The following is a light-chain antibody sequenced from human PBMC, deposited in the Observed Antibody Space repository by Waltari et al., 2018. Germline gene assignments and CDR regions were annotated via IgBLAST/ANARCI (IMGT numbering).Light chain of an antibody. CDR3: QHYVRLPVT. CDR1: QIVGRS. V-gene: IGKV3-20*01. Sequence: EIVLTQSPGTLSLSPGERATLSCRASQIVGRSLAWYQQTPSQAPRLLIYGASSRATGVPDRVSGSGSGTDFSLTISRLEPEDFAVYYCQHYVRLPVTFGQGTKVEIK. CDR2: GAS. J-gene: IGKJ1*01.